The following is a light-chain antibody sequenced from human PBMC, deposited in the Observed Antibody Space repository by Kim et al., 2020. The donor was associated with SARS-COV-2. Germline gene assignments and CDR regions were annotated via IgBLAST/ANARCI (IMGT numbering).Light chain of an antibody. J-gene: IGKJ1*01. V-gene: IGKV1-17*01. CDR3: VQHNTDPPT. CDR2: TAS. CDR1: QGIRDD. Sequence: DIQMTQSPSSLSASVGDRVTITCRASQGIRDDLSWYQQKPGTAPRRLIYTASRLQSGVPSRFSGSGSETEFTLTISSLQPEDFATYICVQHNTDPPTFAQGTKVDIK.